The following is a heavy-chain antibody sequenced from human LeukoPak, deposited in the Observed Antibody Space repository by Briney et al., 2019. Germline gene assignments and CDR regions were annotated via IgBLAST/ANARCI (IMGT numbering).Heavy chain of an antibody. CDR2: IDQDGSEK. J-gene: IGHJ4*02. CDR3: AKEGLSGGYSSGWSDY. CDR1: GFTFSTYW. Sequence: GGSLRLSCAASGFTFSTYWMTWVRQAPGKGLEWVANIDQDGSEKYYVDSVKGRFTISRDNAKNSLYLQMNSLRAEDTAVYYCAKEGLSGGYSSGWSDYWGQGTLVTGSS. D-gene: IGHD6-19*01. V-gene: IGHV3-7*01.